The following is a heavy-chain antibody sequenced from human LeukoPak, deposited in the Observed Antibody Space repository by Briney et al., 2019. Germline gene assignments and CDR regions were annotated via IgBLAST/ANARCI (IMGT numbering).Heavy chain of an antibody. J-gene: IGHJ4*02. CDR3: ARGGSYYGHDY. D-gene: IGHD1-26*01. CDR1: GFTFRTEW. V-gene: IGHV3-7*01. CDR2: INPDGSEK. Sequence: GGSLRLSCEASGFTFRTEWMSWVRLTPGKGLEWVANINPDGSEKYYVGSVKGRFTISRDNAKNSLYLQMNSLRDEDTAVYYCARGGSYYGHDYWGQGTLVTVSS.